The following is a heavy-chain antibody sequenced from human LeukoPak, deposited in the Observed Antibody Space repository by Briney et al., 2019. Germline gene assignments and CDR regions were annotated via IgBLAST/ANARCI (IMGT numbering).Heavy chain of an antibody. CDR1: GYTFTSYG. CDR3: ARDLSWSKIVGAAHY. D-gene: IGHD1-26*01. Sequence: GASVKVSCKASGYTFTSYGISWVRQAPGQGLEWVGWISAYNGNTNYAQKLQGRVTMTTDTSTSTAYMELRSLRSDDTAVYYCARDLSWSKIVGAAHYWGQGTLVTVSS. J-gene: IGHJ4*02. V-gene: IGHV1-18*01. CDR2: ISAYNGNT.